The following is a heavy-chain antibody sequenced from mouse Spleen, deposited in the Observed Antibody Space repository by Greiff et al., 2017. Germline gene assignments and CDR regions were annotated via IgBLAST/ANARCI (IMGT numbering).Heavy chain of an antibody. J-gene: IGHJ3*01. Sequence: ESGPGLVKPSQSLSLTCSVTGYSITSGYYWNWIRQFPGNKLEWMGYISYDGSNNYNPSLKNRISITRDTSKNQFFLKLNSVTTEDTATYYCARNYGYVRAWFAYWGQGTLVTVSA. CDR3: ARNYGYVRAWFAY. CDR1: GYSITSGYY. V-gene: IGHV3-6*01. D-gene: IGHD1-2*01. CDR2: ISYDGSN.